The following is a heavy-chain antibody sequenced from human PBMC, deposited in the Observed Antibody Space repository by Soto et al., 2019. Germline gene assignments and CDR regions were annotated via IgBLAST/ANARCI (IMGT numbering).Heavy chain of an antibody. V-gene: IGHV1-18*01. J-gene: IGHJ5*02. CDR2: ISAYNGNT. Sequence: ASVKVSCKASGYTFTSYGISWVRQAPGQGLEWMGWISAYNGNTNYAQKLQGRVTMTTDTSTSTAYMELRSLRSDDTAVYYCARDVAAAAGTSGAFQSWGQGTLVTVSS. D-gene: IGHD6-13*01. CDR3: ARDVAAAAGTSGAFQS. CDR1: GYTFTSYG.